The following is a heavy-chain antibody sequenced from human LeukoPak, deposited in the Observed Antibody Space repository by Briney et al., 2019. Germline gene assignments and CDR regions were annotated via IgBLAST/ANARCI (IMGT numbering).Heavy chain of an antibody. CDR1: GFTFSSYG. D-gene: IGHD2-2*01. CDR3: AKLGYCSSTSCYERGFDY. CDR2: IRYDGSNK. V-gene: IGHV3-30*02. Sequence: GGSLRLSCAASGFTFSSYGMHWVRQAPGKGLEWVAFIRYDGSNKYYADSVKGRFTISRDNSKNTLYLQMNSLRAEDTAVYYCAKLGYCSSTSCYERGFDYWGQGTLVTVSS. J-gene: IGHJ4*02.